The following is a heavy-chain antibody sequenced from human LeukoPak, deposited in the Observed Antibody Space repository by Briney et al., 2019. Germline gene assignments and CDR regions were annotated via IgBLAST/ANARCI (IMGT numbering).Heavy chain of an antibody. CDR1: GFTFSSYG. V-gene: IGHV3-30*03. CDR2: ISYDGSNK. Sequence: PGRSLRLSCAASGFTFSSYGMHWVRQAPGKGLEWVAVISYDGSNKYYADSVKGRFTISRDNSKNTLYLQMNSLRAEDTAVYYCAREGRQLVNWFDPWGQGTLVTVSS. J-gene: IGHJ5*02. D-gene: IGHD6-13*01. CDR3: AREGRQLVNWFDP.